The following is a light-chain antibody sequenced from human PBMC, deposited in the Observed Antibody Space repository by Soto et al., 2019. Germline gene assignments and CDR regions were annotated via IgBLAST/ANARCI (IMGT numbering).Light chain of an antibody. CDR3: QSYESSNSYV. CDR1: SGSIASHY. Sequence: NFMLTQPHSVSESPGKTVTISRTRSSGSIASHYVQWYQQRPGSSPTTVISEDNQRPSGVPDRFSGSIDSSSNSASLTISGLKAEDEADYYCQSYESSNSYVFGTGTKLTVL. J-gene: IGLJ1*01. V-gene: IGLV6-57*01. CDR2: EDN.